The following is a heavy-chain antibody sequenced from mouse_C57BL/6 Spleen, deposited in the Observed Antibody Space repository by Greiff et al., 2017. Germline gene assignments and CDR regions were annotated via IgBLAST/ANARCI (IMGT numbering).Heavy chain of an antibody. CDR3: ALMVTTEAWFAY. J-gene: IGHJ3*01. CDR2: IDPSDSYT. CDR1: GYTFTSYW. Sequence: QVQLQQPGAELVKPGASVKLSCKASGYTFTSYWMQWVKQRPGQGLEWIGEIDPSDSYTNYNQKFKGKATLTVDTSSSTAYMQLSSLTSEDSAVYYCALMVTTEAWFAYWGQGTLVTVSA. V-gene: IGHV1-50*01. D-gene: IGHD2-2*01.